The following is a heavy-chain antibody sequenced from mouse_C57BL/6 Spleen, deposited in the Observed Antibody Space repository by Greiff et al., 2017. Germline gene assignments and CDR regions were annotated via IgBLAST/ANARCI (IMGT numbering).Heavy chain of an antibody. V-gene: IGHV2-2*01. CDR3: ARSYGSRDYFDY. CDR2: IWSGGST. D-gene: IGHD1-1*01. Sequence: VKLLESGPGLVQPSQSLSITCTVSGFSLTSYGVHWVRQSPGKGLEWLGVIWSGGSTDYNAAFISRLSISKDNSKSQVFFKMNSLQADDTAIYYGARSYGSRDYFDYWGQGTTLTVSS. J-gene: IGHJ2*01. CDR1: GFSLTSYG.